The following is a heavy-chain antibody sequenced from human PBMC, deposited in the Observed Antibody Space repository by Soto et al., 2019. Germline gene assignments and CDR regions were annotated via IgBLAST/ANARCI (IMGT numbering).Heavy chain of an antibody. CDR2: IYYSGGT. CDR1: GGSISRGGYY. J-gene: IGHJ6*03. D-gene: IGHD5-12*01. Sequence: QVQLQESGPGLVKPSQTLSLTCTVSGGSISRGGYYWSWIRQHPGKGLEWIGYIYYSGGTYYNPSLQSRVTISVDTSANQFSLRLSSVTAADTAVDYCARKDSGYADYMDVWGKGPTVTVSS. V-gene: IGHV4-31*03. CDR3: ARKDSGYADYMDV.